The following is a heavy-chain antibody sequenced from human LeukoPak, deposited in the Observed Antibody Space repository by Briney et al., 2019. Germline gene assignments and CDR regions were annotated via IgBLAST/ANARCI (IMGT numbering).Heavy chain of an antibody. Sequence: SETLSLTCTISGGSVSDYYWSWIRQSPGKGLEWIGYIYHAGSTSYSPSLKSRVTISVDTSKNQFSLKLSSVTAADTAVYYCARADDTAMAPGFDYWGQGTLVTVSS. CDR2: IYHAGST. D-gene: IGHD5-18*01. CDR1: GGSVSDYY. J-gene: IGHJ4*02. V-gene: IGHV4-59*02. CDR3: ARADDTAMAPGFDY.